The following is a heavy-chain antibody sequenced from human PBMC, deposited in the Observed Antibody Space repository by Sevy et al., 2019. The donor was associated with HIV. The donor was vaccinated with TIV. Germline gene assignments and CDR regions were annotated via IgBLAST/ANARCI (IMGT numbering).Heavy chain of an antibody. D-gene: IGHD4-17*01. J-gene: IGHJ4*02. V-gene: IGHV3-33*01. Sequence: GGSLRLSCAASAFTFSTYGMHWVRQAPGKGLEWVAVIWFDGSNIYYADSVKGRFTISRDIAKNTLHLQMNSLRVEDTAVYYCARDLEFYDYGDYGPAFMPDYWGQGTLVTVSS. CDR3: ARDLEFYDYGDYGPAFMPDY. CDR1: AFTFSTYG. CDR2: IWFDGSNI.